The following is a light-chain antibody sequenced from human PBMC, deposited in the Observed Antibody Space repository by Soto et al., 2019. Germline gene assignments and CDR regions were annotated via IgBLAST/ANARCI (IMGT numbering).Light chain of an antibody. CDR3: CSYAGSYTYV. V-gene: IGLV2-11*01. CDR1: NRDVGAYKY. Sequence: QSVLTQPPSASGSPGQSLTISCKGSNRDVGAYKYVSWYQQHPGKAPKLMIYDVRERPSGVPDRVSGSKSGNTASLTISGLQAEDEADYYCCSYAGSYTYVFGTGTKLTVL. CDR2: DVR. J-gene: IGLJ1*01.